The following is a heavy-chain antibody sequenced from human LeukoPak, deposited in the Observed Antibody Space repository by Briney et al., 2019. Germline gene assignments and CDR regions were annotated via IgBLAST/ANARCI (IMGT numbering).Heavy chain of an antibody. CDR3: ARDRTGYDVLTGYYRRIFDY. J-gene: IGHJ4*02. CDR1: GFIFDDSV. CDR2: IRTNAHGGTT. V-gene: IGHV3-49*04. D-gene: IGHD3-9*01. Sequence: PGGSLRLSCITSGFIFDDSVMTWVRQAPGRGLEWLGFIRTNAHGGTTEYAASVKGRFTISRDGSKSIAYLQMNSLEIEDTAVYFCARDRTGYDVLTGYYRRIFDYWGQGALVTVSS.